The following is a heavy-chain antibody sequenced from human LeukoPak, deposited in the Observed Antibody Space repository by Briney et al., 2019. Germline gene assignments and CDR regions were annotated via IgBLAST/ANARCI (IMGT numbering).Heavy chain of an antibody. CDR3: ARDSSSWYYYYYYYMDV. J-gene: IGHJ6*03. D-gene: IGHD6-13*01. V-gene: IGHV4-39*07. CDR1: GGSISSGSYY. CDR2: IYYSGST. Sequence: SETLSLTCTVSGGSISSGSYYWGWIRQPPGKGLEWIGSIYYSGSTYYNPSLKSRVTISVDTSKNQFSLKLSSVTAADTAVYYCARDSSSWYYYYYYYMDVWGKGTTVTVSS.